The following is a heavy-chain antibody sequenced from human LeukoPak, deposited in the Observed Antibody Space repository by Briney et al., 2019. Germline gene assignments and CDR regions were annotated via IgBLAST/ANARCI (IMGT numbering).Heavy chain of an antibody. J-gene: IGHJ6*03. CDR3: AAQVTTGVYYYYHYMDV. CDR2: IYYSGST. CDR1: GGSISSSSYY. Sequence: SGTLSLTCTVSGGSISSSSYYWGWIRQPPGKGLEWIGSIYYSGSTYYNPSLKSRVTISVDTSKNQFSLKLSSVTAADTAVYYCAAQVTTGVYYYYHYMDVWGKGTTVTVSS. D-gene: IGHD4-11*01. V-gene: IGHV4-39*01.